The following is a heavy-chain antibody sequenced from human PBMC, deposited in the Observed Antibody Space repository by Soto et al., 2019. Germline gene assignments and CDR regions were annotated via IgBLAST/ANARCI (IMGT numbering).Heavy chain of an antibody. CDR1: SGSISSSNW. Sequence: SETLSLTCAVSSGSISSSNWWSWVRQPPGKGLEWIGEIYHSGSTNYNPSLKSRVTISVDKSKNQFSLKLSSVTAADTAVYYCARSPGGYDFWSGYYPRHNYMDVWGKGTTVTVSS. CDR2: IYHSGST. V-gene: IGHV4-4*02. D-gene: IGHD3-3*01. J-gene: IGHJ6*03. CDR3: ARSPGGYDFWSGYYPRHNYMDV.